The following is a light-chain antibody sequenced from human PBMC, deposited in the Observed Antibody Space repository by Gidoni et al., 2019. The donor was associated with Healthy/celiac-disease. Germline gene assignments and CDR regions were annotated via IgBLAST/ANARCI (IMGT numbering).Light chain of an antibody. J-gene: IGKJ4*01. Sequence: EIVLTQSPGTLSLSPGERATLSCRASQSVSRSYLAWYQQKPGQAPRLLIYGASSRATGIPDRFSGSGSGTDFTLTISRLEPEDFAVYYCQQYGSSLLTFXGXTKVEIK. CDR2: GAS. CDR1: QSVSRSY. CDR3: QQYGSSLLT. V-gene: IGKV3-20*01.